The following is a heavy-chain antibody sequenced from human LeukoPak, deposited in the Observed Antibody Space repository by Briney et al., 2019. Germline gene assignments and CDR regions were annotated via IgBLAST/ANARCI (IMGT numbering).Heavy chain of an antibody. D-gene: IGHD3-22*01. V-gene: IGHV3-30*04. CDR3: AKASDYYDSSGDY. J-gene: IGHJ4*02. Sequence: GGSLRLSCAASGFTFSSYAMHWVRQAPGKGLEWVAVISYDGSNKYYADSVKGRFTISRDNSKNTLYLQTNSLRAEDTAVYYCAKASDYYDSSGDYWGQGTLVTVSS. CDR2: ISYDGSNK. CDR1: GFTFSSYA.